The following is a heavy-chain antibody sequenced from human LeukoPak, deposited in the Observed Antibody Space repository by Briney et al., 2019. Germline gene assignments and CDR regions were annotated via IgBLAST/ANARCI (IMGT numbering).Heavy chain of an antibody. CDR2: VYHSGAT. CDR1: GDSISSTGC. CDR3: AKNGGNSDLEY. D-gene: IGHD4-23*01. J-gene: IGHJ4*02. V-gene: IGHV4-4*02. Sequence: SEILSLTCTVSGDSISSTGCWTWVRQPPGEGLEWIGEVYHSGATNYNPSLKSRVTMSVDKSKNQFSLKVNSVTAADTAVYYCAKNGGNSDLEYWGQGTLVTVSS.